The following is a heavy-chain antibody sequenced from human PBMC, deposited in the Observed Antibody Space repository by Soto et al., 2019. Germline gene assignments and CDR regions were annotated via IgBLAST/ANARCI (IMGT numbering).Heavy chain of an antibody. CDR1: GFSLSTSGVG. V-gene: IGHV2-5*02. CDR2: VYWGDDK. J-gene: IGHJ5*02. D-gene: IGHD6-19*01. Sequence: QITLKESGPPLVKPTQTLTLTCTFSGFSLSTSGVGVGWIRQPPGKALEWLALVYWGDDKRYSPSLKSRLTITKDTSKNQVVLTMTNMDPVDTATYYCAHRGRDVGIALAGPGWFDPWGQGTLVTVSS. CDR3: AHRGRDVGIALAGPGWFDP.